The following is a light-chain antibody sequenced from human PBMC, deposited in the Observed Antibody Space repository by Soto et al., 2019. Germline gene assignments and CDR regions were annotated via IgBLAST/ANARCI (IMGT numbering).Light chain of an antibody. J-gene: IGLJ1*01. CDR2: DVN. CDR1: SSDVGGYNY. CDR3: CSYAGSYTHYV. Sequence: QSALTQPRSVSGSPGQSVAISCTGTSSDVGGYNYVSWYQHHPGKAPKLMIYDVNKRPSGVPDRFSGSKSGNTASLTISGLQAEDEADYSCCSYAGSYTHYVFGTGTKVTVL. V-gene: IGLV2-11*01.